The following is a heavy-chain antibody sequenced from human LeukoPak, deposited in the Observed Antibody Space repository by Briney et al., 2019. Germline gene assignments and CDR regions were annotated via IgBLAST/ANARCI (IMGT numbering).Heavy chain of an antibody. CDR1: GFTFSSFG. V-gene: IGHV3-33*01. D-gene: IGHD6-13*01. J-gene: IGHJ4*02. Sequence: PGESLKISCAASGFTFSSFGMHWVRQAPGKGLEWVAIIWYDGSNQYYADSVKGRFTISRDNSKNTLYLQMNSLRAEDTAVYYCARGWSLNSSSWTPSFGYWGQGTLVTVSS. CDR2: IWYDGSNQ. CDR3: ARGWSLNSSSWTPSFGY.